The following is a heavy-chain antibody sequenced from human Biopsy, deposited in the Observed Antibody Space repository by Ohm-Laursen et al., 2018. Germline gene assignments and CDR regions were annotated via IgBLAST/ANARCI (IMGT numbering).Heavy chain of an antibody. CDR3: ARGGGYNWNNGWFDP. J-gene: IGHJ5*02. CDR2: IIGIFRTA. V-gene: IGHV1-69*13. CDR1: GGTFSSSA. Sequence: SVKVSCKASGGTFSSSATTWVRQAPGQGLEWMGGIIGIFRTAHYAQKFQGRVTITADELMSTAYMELSSLRSEDTAVYYCARGGGYNWNNGWFDPWGQGTLVTVSS. D-gene: IGHD1/OR15-1a*01.